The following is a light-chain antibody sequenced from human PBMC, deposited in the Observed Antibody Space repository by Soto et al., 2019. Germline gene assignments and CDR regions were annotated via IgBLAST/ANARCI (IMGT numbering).Light chain of an antibody. CDR2: EVS. CDR1: SSDGGAYNY. CDR3: SSYTSSSTLYV. J-gene: IGLJ1*01. Sequence: QSALNQPASVSGSPGQSITISCTGTSSDGGAYNYVSWYQQHPGKAPKLMIYEVSNRPSGVSNRFSGSKSGNTASLTISGLQAEDEADYYCSSYTSSSTLYVFGTGTKLTVL. V-gene: IGLV2-14*01.